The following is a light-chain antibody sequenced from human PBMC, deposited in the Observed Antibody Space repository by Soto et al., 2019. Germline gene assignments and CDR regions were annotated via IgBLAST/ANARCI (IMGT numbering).Light chain of an antibody. CDR2: DTS. J-gene: IGKJ2*01. Sequence: EIVLTQSPVSLSLSPGERATLSCRASQSVDSFLAWYQQKPGRTPRLLIYDTSNRATGIPARFSGSGSGTDFTLTISRLEPEDFAVYYCQVRTDWPPFKYTFGQGTKVDIK. CDR3: QVRTDWPPFKYT. V-gene: IGKV3-11*01. CDR1: QSVDSF.